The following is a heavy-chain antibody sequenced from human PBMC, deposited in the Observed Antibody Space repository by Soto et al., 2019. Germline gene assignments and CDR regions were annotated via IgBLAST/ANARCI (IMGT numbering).Heavy chain of an antibody. Sequence: QERLVESGGGVVQPGRSLRLSCAASGFTFSNYGIHWVRQAPGKGLEWVAVIWFDGSNEYYADSMKGRFSTSRDNSKNTVYLQMNSLRADDTAVYYCAREGGSGSYYAFDIWGQGTMATVSS. CDR1: GFTFSNYG. CDR2: IWFDGSNE. V-gene: IGHV3-33*01. J-gene: IGHJ3*02. D-gene: IGHD3-10*01. CDR3: AREGGSGSYYAFDI.